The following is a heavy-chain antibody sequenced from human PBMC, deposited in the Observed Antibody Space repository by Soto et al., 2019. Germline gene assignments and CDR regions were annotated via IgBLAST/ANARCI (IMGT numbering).Heavy chain of an antibody. CDR1: GFSLSTSGVG. Sequence: GSGPTLVNPTQTLTLTCTFSGFSLSTSGVGVGWIRQPPGKALEWLALIYWDDDKRYSPSLKSRLTITKDTSKNQVVLTMTNMDPVDTATYYCAHTSTYYDILTGYNYFDYWAREPWSPSPQ. CDR3: AHTSTYYDILTGYNYFDY. J-gene: IGHJ4*02. CDR2: IYWDDDK. D-gene: IGHD3-9*01. V-gene: IGHV2-5*02.